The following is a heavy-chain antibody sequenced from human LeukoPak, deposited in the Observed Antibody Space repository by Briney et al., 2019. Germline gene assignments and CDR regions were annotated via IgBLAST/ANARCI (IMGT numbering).Heavy chain of an antibody. CDR2: ISWNSGSI. CDR3: ARVLKVKVVPDYYGMDV. D-gene: IGHD2-2*01. V-gene: IGHV3-9*01. J-gene: IGHJ6*02. Sequence: GGSLRLSCAASGFTFDDYAMHWVRQAPGKGLEWVSGISWNSGSIGYADSVKGRFTISRDNAKNSLYLQMNSLRAEDTAVYYCARVLKVKVVPDYYGMDVWGQGTTVTVSS. CDR1: GFTFDDYA.